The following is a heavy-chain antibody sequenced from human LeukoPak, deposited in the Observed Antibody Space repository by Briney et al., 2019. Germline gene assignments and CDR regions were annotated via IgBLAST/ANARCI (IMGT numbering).Heavy chain of an antibody. Sequence: DSVKGRFTISRDNSKNTLYLQMNSLRAEDTAVYYCAKPAPGAFDIWGQGTMVTVSS. D-gene: IGHD2-15*01. V-gene: IGHV3-30*02. J-gene: IGHJ3*02. CDR3: AKPAPGAFDI.